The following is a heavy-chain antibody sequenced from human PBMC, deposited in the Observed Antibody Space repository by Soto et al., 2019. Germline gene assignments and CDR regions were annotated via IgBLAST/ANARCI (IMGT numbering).Heavy chain of an antibody. CDR1: GYTFTGYA. J-gene: IGHJ4*02. CDR2: INAGNGST. D-gene: IGHD3-22*01. V-gene: IGHV1-3*01. CDR3: ARGDYYDIHDY. Sequence: GASVKVSCKASGYTFTGYAIHWVRQAPGQRLEWMGWINAGNGSTKYSQKFQGRVTITRDTSASTAYMELSSLRSEDTAVYYCARGDYYDIHDYWGQGTLVTVSS.